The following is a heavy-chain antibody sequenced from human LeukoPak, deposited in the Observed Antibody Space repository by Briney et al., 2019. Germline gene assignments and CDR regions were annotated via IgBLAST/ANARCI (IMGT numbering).Heavy chain of an antibody. V-gene: IGHV3-23*01. CDR2: ISVSGGVT. CDR3: ANMGDPGY. Sequence: GGSLRLSCAASGFTFSSYAMSWVRQAPGKGLEWVSAISVSGGVTYYADSVQGRFTISRDNSKNTLYLQMNSLRAEDTAVYYCANMGDPGYWGQGTLVTVSS. D-gene: IGHD1-26*01. J-gene: IGHJ4*02. CDR1: GFTFSSYA.